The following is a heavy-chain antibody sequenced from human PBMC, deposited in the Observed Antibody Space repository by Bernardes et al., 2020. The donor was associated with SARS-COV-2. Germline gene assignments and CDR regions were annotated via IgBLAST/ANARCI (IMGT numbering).Heavy chain of an antibody. CDR1: GGSISSYY. CDR3: GRSGSLRVLFDY. V-gene: IGHV4-59*08. J-gene: IGHJ4*02. CDR2: IYYSGST. D-gene: IGHD3-10*01. Sequence: SETLSLTCTVSGGSISSYYWSWIRQPPGKGLEWIGYIYYSGSTNYNPSLKSRVTISVDTSKNQFSLKLSSVTAADTAVYYCGRSGSLRVLFDYWGQGTLVTVSS.